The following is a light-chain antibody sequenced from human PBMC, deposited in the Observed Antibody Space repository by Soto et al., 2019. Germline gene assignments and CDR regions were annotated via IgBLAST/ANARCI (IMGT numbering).Light chain of an antibody. J-gene: IGKJ2*01. CDR2: GAS. CDR3: QQYGSSPYT. V-gene: IGKV3-20*01. Sequence: IVLTQSPDTLSLSPGERATLSCRASQSVSSSYLAWYQQKPGQAPRLLIYGASSRATGIPDRFSGSGSGTDFTLTISRLEPEDFAVYYCQQYGSSPYTFGQGIKLEIK. CDR1: QSVSSSY.